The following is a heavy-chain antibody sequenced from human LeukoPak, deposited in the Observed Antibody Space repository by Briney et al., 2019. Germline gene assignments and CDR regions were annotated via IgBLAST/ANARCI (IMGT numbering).Heavy chain of an antibody. D-gene: IGHD6-6*01. J-gene: IGHJ4*02. V-gene: IGHV3-74*01. CDR1: GFSFSGHW. Sequence: PGGSLRLSCTASGFSFSGHWMHWARHPPVKGLVWVSRISPTGSTTSYADSVKGRFTVSRDNAKNTLYLQVNNLRAEDTAVYYCARGPNSNWSGLDFWGQGTLLTVSS. CDR3: ARGPNSNWSGLDF. CDR2: ISPTGSTT.